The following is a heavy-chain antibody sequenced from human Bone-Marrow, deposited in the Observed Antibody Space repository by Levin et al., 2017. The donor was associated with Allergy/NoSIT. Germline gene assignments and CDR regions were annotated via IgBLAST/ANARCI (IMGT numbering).Heavy chain of an antibody. V-gene: IGHV3-30*04. D-gene: IGHD3-3*01. CDR3: ARPVWPLLEWLLFLDY. Sequence: HPGGSLRLSCAASGFTFSSYAMHWVRQAPGKGLEWVAVISYDGSNKYYADSVKGRFTISRDNSKNTLYLQMNSLRAEDTAVYYCARPVWPLLEWLLFLDYWGQGTLVTVSS. CDR2: ISYDGSNK. CDR1: GFTFSSYA. J-gene: IGHJ4*02.